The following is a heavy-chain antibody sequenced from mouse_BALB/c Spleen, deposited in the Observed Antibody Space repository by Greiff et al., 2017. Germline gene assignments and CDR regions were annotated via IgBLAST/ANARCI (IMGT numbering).Heavy chain of an antibody. J-gene: IGHJ3*01. D-gene: IGHD2-1*01. CDR2: IGAGGST. Sequence: QVQLKESGPGLVAPSQTLSITCTVSGFSLTSYGVHWVPQPPGKGLEWLGVIGAGGSTNYNSALMSSLRISKDNSKSQVFSKMSSLQTDDTAMYYCAREGGYGKTAYGGQVTLVTDSA. CDR3: AREGGYGKTAY. V-gene: IGHV2-9*02. CDR1: GFSLTSYG.